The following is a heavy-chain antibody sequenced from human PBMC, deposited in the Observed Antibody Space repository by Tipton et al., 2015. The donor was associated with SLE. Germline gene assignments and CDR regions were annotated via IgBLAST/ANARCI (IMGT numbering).Heavy chain of an antibody. V-gene: IGHV4-59*01. Sequence: TLSLTCNVSGGSMSSYYWSWIRQPPGKALEWIGYIYYSGSTNYSPSLKSRVTISVDTPKNQLSLKLSSVTAADTAVYYCARGILEWSDYWGQGTLVTVSS. CDR1: GGSMSSYY. J-gene: IGHJ4*02. CDR3: ARGILEWSDY. D-gene: IGHD3-3*01. CDR2: IYYSGST.